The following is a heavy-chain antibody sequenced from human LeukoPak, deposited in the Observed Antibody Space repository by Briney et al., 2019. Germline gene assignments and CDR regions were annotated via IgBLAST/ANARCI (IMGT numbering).Heavy chain of an antibody. D-gene: IGHD5-18*01. Sequence: APVKVSCKASGYTFTSYGISWVRQAPGQGLEWMGWISAYNGNTNYAQKLQGRVTMTTDTSTSTAYMELRSLRSDDTAVYYCARSPVQLWLRNDYYYMDVWRKGPTLTVSS. CDR1: GYTFTSYG. V-gene: IGHV1-18*01. CDR2: ISAYNGNT. CDR3: ARSPVQLWLRNDYYYMDV. J-gene: IGHJ6*03.